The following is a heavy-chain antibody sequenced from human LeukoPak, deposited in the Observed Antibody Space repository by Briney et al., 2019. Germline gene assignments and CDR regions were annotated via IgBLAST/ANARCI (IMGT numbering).Heavy chain of an antibody. Sequence: SETLSLTXTVSGGSISSSSYYWSWIRQPPGKGLEWIGEINHSGSTNYNPSLKSRVTISVDTSKNQFSQKLSSVTAADTAVYYCARGYGDYVLDYWGQGTLVTVSS. J-gene: IGHJ4*02. CDR1: GGSISSSSYY. V-gene: IGHV4-39*07. CDR3: ARGYGDYVLDY. CDR2: INHSGST. D-gene: IGHD4-17*01.